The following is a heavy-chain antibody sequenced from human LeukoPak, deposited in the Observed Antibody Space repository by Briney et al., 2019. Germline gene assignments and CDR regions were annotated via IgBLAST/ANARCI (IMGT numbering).Heavy chain of an antibody. CDR3: AKDMYYYDSSAAFDI. J-gene: IGHJ3*02. Sequence: GGSLRLSCAASGFTFSSYSMNWVRQAPGKGLEWVSAISGSGGSTYYADSVKGRFTISRDNSKNTLYLQMNSLRAEDTAVYYCAKDMYYYDSSAAFDIWGQGTMVTVSS. V-gene: IGHV3-23*01. CDR2: ISGSGGST. D-gene: IGHD3-22*01. CDR1: GFTFSSYS.